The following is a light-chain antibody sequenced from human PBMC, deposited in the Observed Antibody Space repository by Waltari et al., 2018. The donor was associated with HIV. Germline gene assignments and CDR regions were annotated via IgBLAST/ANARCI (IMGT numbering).Light chain of an antibody. CDR2: LNRVCIP. V-gene: IGLV4-69*01. CDR3: QTWGTGIRV. CDR1: GGHSTYA. J-gene: IGLJ3*02. Sequence: QLVLTQSPSASASLGASVKLTCTLTGGHSTYAIAWHQQQQEKGPRYLMKLNRVCIPGRGDGIPDRFSGSSSGAGRYLPIASFQSEDEADYYCQTWGTGIRVFGGGTKVTVL.